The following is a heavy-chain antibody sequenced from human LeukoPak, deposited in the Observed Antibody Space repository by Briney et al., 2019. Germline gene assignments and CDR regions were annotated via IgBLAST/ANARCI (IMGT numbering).Heavy chain of an antibody. J-gene: IGHJ4*02. CDR3: ARSVGATGYFDY. D-gene: IGHD1-26*01. CDR2: IYSGGTT. V-gene: IGHV3-53*01. Sequence: GGSLRLSCAASGFTVSSNYMNWVRQAPGKGLEWVSIIYSGGTTYYADSVKGRFTISRDNAKNSLYLQMNSLRAEDTAVYYCARSVGATGYFDYWGQGTLVTVSS. CDR1: GFTVSSNY.